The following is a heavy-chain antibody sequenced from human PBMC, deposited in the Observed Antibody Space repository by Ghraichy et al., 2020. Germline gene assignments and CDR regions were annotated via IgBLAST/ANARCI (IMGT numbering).Heavy chain of an antibody. D-gene: IGHD5-24*01. V-gene: IGHV4-59*08. CDR1: GGSISSYY. CDR3: ARQVGWLQWDY. CDR2: IYYSGST. J-gene: IGHJ4*02. Sequence: SETLSLTCTVSGGSISSYYWSWIRQPPGKGLEWIGYIYYSGSTNYNPSLKSRVTISVDTSKNQFSLKLSSVTAADTAVYYCARQVGWLQWDYWGQGTLVTVSS.